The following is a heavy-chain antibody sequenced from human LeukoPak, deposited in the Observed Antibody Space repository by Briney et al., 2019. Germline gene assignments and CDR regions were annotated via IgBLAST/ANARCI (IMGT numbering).Heavy chain of an antibody. J-gene: IGHJ3*01. CDR2: IYYSGST. CDR3: AREYSSSSGRSAFDF. Sequence: SETLSLTSTVSGGSITNYYSSWIRQPPGKGLEWIGHIYYSGSTNYNPSLKSRVTTLIDTSKNQFFLRLSSVTAADTAVYYCAREYSSSSGRSAFDFWGQGTMVTVSS. CDR1: GGSITNYY. V-gene: IGHV4-59*08. D-gene: IGHD6-6*01.